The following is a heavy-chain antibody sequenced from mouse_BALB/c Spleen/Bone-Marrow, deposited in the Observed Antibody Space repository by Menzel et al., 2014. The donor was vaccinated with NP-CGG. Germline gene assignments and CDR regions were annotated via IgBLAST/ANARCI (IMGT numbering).Heavy chain of an antibody. V-gene: IGHV1S34*01. CDR3: ARLRGDYDGYAMDY. CDR1: GYSFTGYY. CDR2: ISCYNGAT. D-gene: IGHD2-4*01. J-gene: IGHJ4*01. Sequence: LVKTGASEKISCKASGYSFTGYYMHWVEQSHGKSLEWIGYISCYNGATSYNQKFKGKATFTVDTSSSTAYMQFNSLTSEDSAVYYCARLRGDYDGYAMDYWGQGTSFTVSS.